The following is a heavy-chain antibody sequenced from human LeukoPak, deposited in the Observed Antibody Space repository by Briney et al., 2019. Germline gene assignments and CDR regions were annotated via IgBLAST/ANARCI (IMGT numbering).Heavy chain of an antibody. D-gene: IGHD3-3*01. Sequence: SQTLSLTCAISGDSVSSNSAVWNWIRQSPSRGLEWLGRTYYRSKWHNEYAESVKSRISINPDTSKNQFSLKLSSVTAADTAVYYCAREHYDFWSGYYIDYWGQGTLVTVSS. CDR3: AREHYDFWSGYYIDY. CDR2: TYYRSKWHN. CDR1: GDSVSSNSAV. J-gene: IGHJ4*02. V-gene: IGHV6-1*01.